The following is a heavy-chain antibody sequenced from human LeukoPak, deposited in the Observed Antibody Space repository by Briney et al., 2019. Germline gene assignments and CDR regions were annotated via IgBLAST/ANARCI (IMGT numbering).Heavy chain of an antibody. J-gene: IGHJ1*01. CDR1: GFTLGVYV. CDR3: TRSRPQLPQYYQH. CDR2: IRSKAHGGTS. Sequence: TGGPLRLSCAASGFTLGVYVMSWGPQAPGKGLGWVGFIRSKAHGGTSEYAASAKGRSTISRDDYKSISYLQMSRLETEDTAVYYCTRSRPQLPQYYQHWGQGTLVTVSS. D-gene: IGHD2-2*01. V-gene: IGHV3-49*04.